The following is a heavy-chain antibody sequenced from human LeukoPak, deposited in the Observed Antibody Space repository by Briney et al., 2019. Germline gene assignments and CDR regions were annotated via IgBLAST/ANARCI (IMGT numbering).Heavy chain of an antibody. D-gene: IGHD1-26*01. V-gene: IGHV3-74*03. J-gene: IGHJ4*02. CDR3: AKGGSYPIDY. CDR1: GFIFSRSW. CDR2: ISGDERST. Sequence: GGSLRLSCAASGFIFSRSWMHWVRQAPDKALVWVSGISGDERSTTYADSVKGRFTISRDNAKNTLYLQMNSLRAEDTAVYYCAKGGSYPIDYWGQGALVTVSS.